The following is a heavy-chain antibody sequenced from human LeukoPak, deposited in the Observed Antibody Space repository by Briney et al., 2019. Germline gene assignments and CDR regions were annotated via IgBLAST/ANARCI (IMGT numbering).Heavy chain of an antibody. D-gene: IGHD2-21*01. CDR2: IHYSGNT. CDR1: GGSISSYY. V-gene: IGHV4-59*13. Sequence: SETLSLTCTVSGGSISSYYWSWIRQAPGRGLEWIGYIHYSGNTNHKSSLKSRVTMSLDTSKNQFSLRLNSVTAADTAVYYCATIPDYWGQGTLVTVSS. J-gene: IGHJ4*02. CDR3: ATIPDY.